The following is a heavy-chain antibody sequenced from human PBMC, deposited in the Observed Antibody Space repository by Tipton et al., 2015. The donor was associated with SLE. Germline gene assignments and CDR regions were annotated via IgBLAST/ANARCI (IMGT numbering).Heavy chain of an antibody. D-gene: IGHD3-10*01. V-gene: IGHV3-23*01. CDR2: IGRSGGST. J-gene: IGHJ4*02. CDR1: GFTFSNYA. CDR3: ARDLFRGATSY. Sequence: SLRLSCAASGFTFSNYAMSWVRQAPGKGLEWVSVIGRSGGSTYYADSVKGRFTISRDNSKKTAVLQVNSLRADDTAVYFCARDLFRGATSYWGQGTLVTVSS.